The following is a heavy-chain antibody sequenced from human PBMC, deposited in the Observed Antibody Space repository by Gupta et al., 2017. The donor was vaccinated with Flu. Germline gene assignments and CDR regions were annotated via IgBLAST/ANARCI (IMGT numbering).Heavy chain of an antibody. CDR2: ISNSGST. V-gene: IGHV4-59*02. Sequence: QVQLQESGPGLVRPSETLSLACTVSGASVSNYYWAWIRQTPGKGLEWIAFISNSGSTKYNPSLKSRVTTSLATSENRFSLSLTSVGAADTAVYYCAGTHGRYSDWLFDHWGQGTLVTVSS. J-gene: IGHJ4*02. CDR3: AGTHGRYSDWLFDH. CDR1: GASVSNYY. D-gene: IGHD3-9*01.